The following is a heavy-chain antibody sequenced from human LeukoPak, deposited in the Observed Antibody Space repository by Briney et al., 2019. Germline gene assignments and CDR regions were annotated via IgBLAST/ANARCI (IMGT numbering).Heavy chain of an antibody. CDR2: IRYDGSNK. V-gene: IGHV3-30*02. Sequence: GGSLRLSCAASGFTFSSYGMHWVRQAPGKGLEWVAFIRYDGSNKYYADSVKGRFTISRDNSKNTLYLQMNSLRAEDTAVYYCARDRFRVVPAAQVDYWGQGTLVTVSS. J-gene: IGHJ4*02. CDR3: ARDRFRVVPAAQVDY. D-gene: IGHD2-2*01. CDR1: GFTFSSYG.